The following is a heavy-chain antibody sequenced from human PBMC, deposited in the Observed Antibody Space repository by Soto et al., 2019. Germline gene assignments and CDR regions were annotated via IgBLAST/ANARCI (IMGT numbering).Heavy chain of an antibody. V-gene: IGHV3-11*05. Sequence: QVQLVESGGGLVKPGGSLRLSCAASGFTLSDSYMSWLRQPPGKGLESLSYISGSSSDTNYADSVKGRFTISRDNAKNSLYLQMNSLRAEDTAVYYCATGPRRLRDWGQGTLVIVS. CDR3: ATGPRRLRD. CDR2: ISGSSSDT. CDR1: GFTLSDSY. J-gene: IGHJ4*02.